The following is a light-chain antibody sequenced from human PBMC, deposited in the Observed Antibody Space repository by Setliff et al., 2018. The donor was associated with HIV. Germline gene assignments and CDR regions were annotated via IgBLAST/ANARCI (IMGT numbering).Light chain of an antibody. CDR1: SSDIGVYDY. CDR3: SSYTGSDTFDV. CDR2: EVK. Sequence: QSALTQAASVSGSPGQSISISCTGTSSDIGVYDYVSWYQQHPGKAPKLTIFEVKRRPSGVSNRFSGSKSGNTASLTISGLQAEDEATYFCSSYTGSDTFDVFGTGTRSPS. V-gene: IGLV2-23*02. J-gene: IGLJ1*01.